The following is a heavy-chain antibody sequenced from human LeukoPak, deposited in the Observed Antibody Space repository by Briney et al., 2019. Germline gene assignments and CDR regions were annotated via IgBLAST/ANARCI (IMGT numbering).Heavy chain of an antibody. D-gene: IGHD3-22*01. CDR2: IWYDGSNK. Sequence: PGGSLRLSCAASGFTFSSYGMPWVRQAPGKGLEWVAVIWYDGSNKYYADSVKGRFTISRDNSKNTLYLQINSLRAEDTAVYYCAKGGYYYDSSGYDAYYYYYYYMDVWGKGTTVTVSS. CDR1: GFTFSSYG. V-gene: IGHV3-33*06. J-gene: IGHJ6*03. CDR3: AKGGYYYDSSGYDAYYYYYYYMDV.